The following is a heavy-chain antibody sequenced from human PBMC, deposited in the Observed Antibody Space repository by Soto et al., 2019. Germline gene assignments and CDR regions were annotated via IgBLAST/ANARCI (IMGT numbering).Heavy chain of an antibody. CDR1: GFTFSSYA. J-gene: IGHJ4*02. Sequence: GGSLRLSCAASGFTFSSYAMSWVRQAPGKGLEWVSVVSGSGYSTYYADSVKGRFTISRDNSKNILHLQMSSLKVEDTAVYYCATLRGNYYSISGNSALDYWGQGTLVTVSS. CDR2: VSGSGYST. CDR3: ATLRGNYYSISGNSALDY. V-gene: IGHV3-23*01. D-gene: IGHD3-10*01.